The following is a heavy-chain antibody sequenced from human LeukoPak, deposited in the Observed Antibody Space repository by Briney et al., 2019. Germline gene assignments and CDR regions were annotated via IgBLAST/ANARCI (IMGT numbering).Heavy chain of an antibody. V-gene: IGHV4-59*08. CDR1: GGSFSGYY. Sequence: PSETLSLTCAVYGGSFSGYYWSWIRQPPGKGLEWIGYIYYSGSTNYNPSLKSRVTISVDTSKNQFSLKLSSVTAADTAVYYCARLGSGSYYNDAFDIWGQGTMVTVSS. CDR2: IYYSGST. J-gene: IGHJ3*02. CDR3: ARLGSGSYYNDAFDI. D-gene: IGHD3-10*01.